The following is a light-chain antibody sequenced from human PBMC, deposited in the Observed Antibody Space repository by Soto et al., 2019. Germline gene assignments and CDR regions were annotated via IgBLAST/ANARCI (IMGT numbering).Light chain of an antibody. Sequence: QSVLTQPPSASGTPGRWVTIPCSGSTSNIGSNTVNWYQQLPGTAPKLLIYSTNQRPSGVPDRFSGSKSGTSASLAISGLQSEDEADYYCAAWDDSLNGYVFGTGTKLTVL. CDR1: TSNIGSNT. J-gene: IGLJ1*01. V-gene: IGLV1-44*01. CDR2: STN. CDR3: AAWDDSLNGYV.